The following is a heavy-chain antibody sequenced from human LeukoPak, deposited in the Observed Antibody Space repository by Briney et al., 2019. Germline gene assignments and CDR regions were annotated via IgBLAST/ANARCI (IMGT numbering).Heavy chain of an antibody. CDR2: ISAYNGNT. CDR1: GYTFTSYG. V-gene: IGHV1-18*01. Sequence: GASVKVSCKASGYTFTSYGISWVRQAPGQGLEWMGWISAYNGNTNYAQKLQGRVTMTTDTSTSTAYMELRSLRSDDTAVYYCARDLSRWGIAAAGNWDYWGQGTLVTVSS. CDR3: ARDLSRWGIAAAGNWDY. D-gene: IGHD6-13*01. J-gene: IGHJ4*02.